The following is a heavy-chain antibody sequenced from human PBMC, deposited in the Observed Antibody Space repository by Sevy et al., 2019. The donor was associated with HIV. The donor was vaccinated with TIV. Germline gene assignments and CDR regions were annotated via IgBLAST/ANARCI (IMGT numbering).Heavy chain of an antibody. D-gene: IGHD3-10*01. CDR2: MNPNSGDT. CDR3: ARAIGTTVVTPVDY. V-gene: IGHV1-8*01. J-gene: IGHJ4*02. Sequence: ASVKVSCKASGYTFTRYEINWGRQATGQGLEWMGWMNPNSGDTGSVQKFQGRVTMTRNTSISTAYMELRSLRSDDTVVYYCARAIGTTVVTPVDYWGQGTLVTVSS. CDR1: GYTFTRYE.